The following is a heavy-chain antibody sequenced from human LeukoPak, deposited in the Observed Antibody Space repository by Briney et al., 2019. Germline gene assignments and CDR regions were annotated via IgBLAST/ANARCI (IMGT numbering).Heavy chain of an antibody. CDR2: ISAYNGNT. J-gene: IGHJ5*02. CDR3: ARDYIADDSSGYYYSRFDP. CDR1: GYTFTSYG. V-gene: IGHV1-18*01. Sequence: ASVKVSXKASGYTFTSYGISWVRQAPGQGLEWMGWISAYNGNTNYAQKLQGRVTMTTDTSTSTAYMELRGLRSDDTAVYYCARDYIADDSSGYYYSRFDPWGQGALVTVSS. D-gene: IGHD3-22*01.